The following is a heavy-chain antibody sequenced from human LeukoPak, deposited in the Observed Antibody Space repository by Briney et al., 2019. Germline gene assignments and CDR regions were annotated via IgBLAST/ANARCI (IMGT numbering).Heavy chain of an antibody. V-gene: IGHV4-59*12. CDR1: GGSISSYY. Sequence: SETLSLTCTVSGGSISSYYWSWIRQPPGKGLEWIGYIYYSGNTYYNPSLKSRVTISVDTSKNQFSLKLSSVTAADTAVYYCARERGYCSGGSCYEGRYYYGMDVWGQGTTVTVSS. J-gene: IGHJ6*02. CDR3: ARERGYCSGGSCYEGRYYYGMDV. D-gene: IGHD2-15*01. CDR2: IYYSGNT.